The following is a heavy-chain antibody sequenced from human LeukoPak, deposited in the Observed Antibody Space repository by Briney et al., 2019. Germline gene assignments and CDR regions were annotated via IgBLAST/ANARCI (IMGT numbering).Heavy chain of an antibody. J-gene: IGHJ4*02. Sequence: ASVKVSCTASGGTFSSYAISWVRQAPGQGLEWMGGIIPIFGTANYAQKFQGRVTITADESTSTAYMELSSLRSEDTAVYYCARDDSNYAMDYWGQGTLVTVSS. V-gene: IGHV1-69*13. CDR2: IIPIFGTA. CDR1: GGTFSSYA. CDR3: ARDDSNYAMDY. D-gene: IGHD4-11*01.